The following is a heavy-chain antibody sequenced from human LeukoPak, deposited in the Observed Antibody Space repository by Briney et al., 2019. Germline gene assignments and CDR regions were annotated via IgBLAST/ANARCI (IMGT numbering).Heavy chain of an antibody. J-gene: IGHJ4*02. Sequence: GGSLRLSCAASGFTFSDYYMSWIRQAPGKGLEWVSYISSSGSTIYYADSVKGRFTIFRDNAKNSLYLQMNSLRAEDTAVYYCARGLYSWYNGTDYFDYWGQGTLVTVSS. CDR2: ISSSGSTI. CDR1: GFTFSDYY. V-gene: IGHV3-11*04. D-gene: IGHD6-13*01. CDR3: ARGLYSWYNGTDYFDY.